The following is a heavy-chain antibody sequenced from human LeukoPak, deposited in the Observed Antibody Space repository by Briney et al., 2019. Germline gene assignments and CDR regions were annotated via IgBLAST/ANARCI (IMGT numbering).Heavy chain of an antibody. V-gene: IGHV4-39*01. J-gene: IGHJ5*02. CDR1: GGSISSSSYY. CDR3: ARPAGVGQNWFDP. D-gene: IGHD1-26*01. CDR2: IYYSGST. Sequence: KASETLSLTCTVSGGSISSSSYYWGWIRQPPGKGLEWIGSIYYSGSTYYNPSLKSRVTISVDTSKNQFSLKLSSVTAADTAVYYCARPAGVGQNWFDPWGQGTLVTVSS.